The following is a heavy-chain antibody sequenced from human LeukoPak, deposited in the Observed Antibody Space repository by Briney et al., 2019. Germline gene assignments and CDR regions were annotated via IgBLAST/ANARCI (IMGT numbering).Heavy chain of an antibody. V-gene: IGHV3-74*01. J-gene: IGHJ6*02. CDR2: IHSDGSST. CDR3: ARVGTTSNFYYYYGMDV. D-gene: IGHD2/OR15-2a*01. Sequence: GGSLRLSCVASGXTFSTYWMHWVRQAPGKGLVWVARIHSDGSSTTYANSVKGRFTISRDNSKNTLYLQMNSLRAEDTAVYYCARVGTTSNFYYYYGMDVWGQGTTVTVSS. CDR1: GXTFSTYW.